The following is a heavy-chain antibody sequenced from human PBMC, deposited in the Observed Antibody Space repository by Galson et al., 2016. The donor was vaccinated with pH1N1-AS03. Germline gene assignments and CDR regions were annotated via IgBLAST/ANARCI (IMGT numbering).Heavy chain of an antibody. CDR2: TYWRSKWYI. Sequence: CAISGDSVSSNIDAWHWIRHSPSRGLEWLGRTYWRSKWYIDYALSLKSRITINPDTSKNQFSLQLTSVIPDDTAVYYCARGRYSGFDIWDQGAKVTVSS. J-gene: IGHJ3*02. V-gene: IGHV6-1*01. D-gene: IGHD2-15*01. CDR3: ARGRYSGFDI. CDR1: GDSVSSNIDA.